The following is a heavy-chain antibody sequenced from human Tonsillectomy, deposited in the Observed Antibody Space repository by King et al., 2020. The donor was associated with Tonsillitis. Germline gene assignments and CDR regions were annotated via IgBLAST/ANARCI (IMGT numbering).Heavy chain of an antibody. Sequence: VQLVESGGGLVQPGGSLRLFCAASGFTFSSYDMHLVRQATGQGLEWVSSIGTAGDTYYPGSVKGRFTISRENAKNSWYLQMNSLRAGDTAVDYSAREPKGYYYGMDVWGQGTTVTVSS. CDR1: GFTFSSYD. CDR3: AREPKGYYYGMDV. CDR2: IGTAGDT. J-gene: IGHJ6*02. V-gene: IGHV3-13*01.